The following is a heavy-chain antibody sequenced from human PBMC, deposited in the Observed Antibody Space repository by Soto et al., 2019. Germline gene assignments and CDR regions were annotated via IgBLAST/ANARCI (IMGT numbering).Heavy chain of an antibody. CDR2: ISGFNGNT. V-gene: IGHV1-18*01. Sequence: VASVKVSFRASCYTFNFYGITWVRQAPGQGLEWMGWISGFNGNTNYAADLQGRVTMTTDTSTSTAYMELRGLRSDDTAVYYCARIGVSSGHESPDFDSWGQGTLVTVSS. D-gene: IGHD3-16*01. CDR1: CYTFNFYG. CDR3: ARIGVSSGHESPDFDS. J-gene: IGHJ4*02.